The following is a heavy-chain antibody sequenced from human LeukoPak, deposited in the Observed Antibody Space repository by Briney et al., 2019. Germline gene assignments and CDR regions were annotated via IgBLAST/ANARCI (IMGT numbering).Heavy chain of an antibody. CDR3: ARDRGRRDGYIYINYYMDV. CDR2: IYSSGSI. D-gene: IGHD5-24*01. V-gene: IGHV4-59*11. CDR1: GGSMSPLY. J-gene: IGHJ6*03. Sequence: SETLSLTCTVSGGSMSPLYWNWIRQPPRKGLERSWYIYSSGSISYNPSRKSRVTISIDTSKNQFSLNLSSVTAADTAVYYCARDRGRRDGYIYINYYMDVWGKGTTVTVSS.